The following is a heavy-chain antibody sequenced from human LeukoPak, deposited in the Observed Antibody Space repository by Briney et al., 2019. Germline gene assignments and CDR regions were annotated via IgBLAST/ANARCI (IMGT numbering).Heavy chain of an antibody. CDR2: FESGGDS. D-gene: IGHD1-1*01. J-gene: IGHJ3*01. CDR1: GFTISSHD. V-gene: IGHV3-13*01. CDR3: TRGSRRVQLPRSYDFDV. Sequence: PGGSLRLSCTASGFTISSHDMNWVRQTRGKGLEWVAVFESGGDSHHADSVKGRFTVSRDNAKNSLYLQMNSLRAGDTALYYCTRGSRRVQLPRSYDFDVWGQGTVVTVSS.